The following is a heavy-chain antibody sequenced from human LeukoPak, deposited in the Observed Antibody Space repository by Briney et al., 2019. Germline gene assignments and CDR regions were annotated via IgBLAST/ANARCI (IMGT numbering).Heavy chain of an antibody. CDR3: ARETRWLQVFDY. CDR2: ISSDGSNK. D-gene: IGHD5-24*01. CDR1: GFIFSSYG. Sequence: GGSLRLSCVASGFIFSSYGMHWVRQAPGNGLEWVAVISSDGSNKYYADSVTGRFTISRDNSKNTLYLQMNSLRAEDTAVYHCARETRWLQVFDYWGQGTLVTVSS. J-gene: IGHJ4*02. V-gene: IGHV3-30*03.